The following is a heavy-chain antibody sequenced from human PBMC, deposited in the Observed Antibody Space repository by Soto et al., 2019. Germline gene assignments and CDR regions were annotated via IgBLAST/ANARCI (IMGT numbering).Heavy chain of an antibody. V-gene: IGHV4-34*01. J-gene: IGHJ6*02. CDR2: INHSGST. CDR1: GGSFSGYY. CDR3: AMDRGAAAVGSDYYYYGMDA. D-gene: IGHD6-13*01. Sequence: AETLSLTCAVYGGSFSGYYWSWIRQPPGKGLEWIGEINHSGSTNYNPSLKSRVTISVDTSKNQFSLKLSSVTAADTAVYYCAMDRGAAAVGSDYYYYGMDAWGQGTTLTVSS.